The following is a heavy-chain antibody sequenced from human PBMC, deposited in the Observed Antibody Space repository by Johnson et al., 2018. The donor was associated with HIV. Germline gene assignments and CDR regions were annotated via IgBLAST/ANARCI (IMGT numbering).Heavy chain of an antibody. Sequence: VQLVESGGGVVQPGRSLRLSCAASGFTFSSYAMHWVRQAPGKGLEWVAVISYDGSNKYYADSVKGRFTISRDNSKNTLYLQMNSLRAEDTAVYYCARSQYPGTRDAFEIWGQGTMVTFSS. J-gene: IGHJ3*02. CDR3: ARSQYPGTRDAFEI. CDR2: ISYDGSNK. CDR1: GFTFSSYA. V-gene: IGHV3-30-3*01. D-gene: IGHD1-1*01.